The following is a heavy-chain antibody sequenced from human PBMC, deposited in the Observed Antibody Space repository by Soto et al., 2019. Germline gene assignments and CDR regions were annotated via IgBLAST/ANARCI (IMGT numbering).Heavy chain of an antibody. J-gene: IGHJ4*02. CDR2: IIPILGIA. CDR1: GGTFSSYT. D-gene: IGHD1-1*01. V-gene: IGHV1-69*02. CDR3: ARREERDVDY. Sequence: QVQLVQSGAEVKKPGSSVKVSCKASGGTFSSYTISWVRQAPGQGLEWMGRIIPILGIANYAQKFQGRVTITADKPTSTAYMELSSLRSEDTAVYYCARREERDVDYWGQGTLVTVSS.